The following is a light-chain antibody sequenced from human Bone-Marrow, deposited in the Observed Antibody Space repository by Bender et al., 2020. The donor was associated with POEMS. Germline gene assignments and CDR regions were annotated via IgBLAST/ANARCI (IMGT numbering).Light chain of an antibody. V-gene: IGLV2-8*01. Sequence: QSALTQPPSASGSPGQSVTISCTGTSSDVGGYKYVSWYQQYPGKAPKLMIYEVTKRPSGVPDRFSGSKSGTSASLAITGLQAEDEGDYYCQSYDNSLGGWVFGGGTKLTVL. CDR1: SSDVGGYKY. J-gene: IGLJ3*02. CDR3: QSYDNSLGGWV. CDR2: EVT.